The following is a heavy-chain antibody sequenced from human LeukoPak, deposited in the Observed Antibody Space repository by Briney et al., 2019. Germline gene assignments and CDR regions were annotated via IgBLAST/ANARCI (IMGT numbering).Heavy chain of an antibody. CDR2: ICFNGDNQ. D-gene: IGHD2-15*01. CDR1: GFTFSLYG. CDR3: AKGGPGYCSDDICYKGFDY. J-gene: IGHJ4*02. Sequence: PGRSLTLSCAASGFTFSLYGMHWVRQAPGKGLDWVAVICFNGDNQYYADSVKGRFTISRDNSMSTLYVQMNSLKAEDTAVYFCAKGGPGYCSDDICYKGFDYWGQGTLVTVSS. V-gene: IGHV3-33*06.